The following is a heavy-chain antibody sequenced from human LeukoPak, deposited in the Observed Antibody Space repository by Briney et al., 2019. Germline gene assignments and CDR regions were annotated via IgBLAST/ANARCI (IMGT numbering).Heavy chain of an antibody. CDR2: IYSADST. J-gene: IGHJ4*02. CDR3: ASSYSSGWYGLAFDY. D-gene: IGHD6-19*01. Sequence: GGSLRLSCAASGFTVSSKYMSWVRQAPGKGLEWVSVIYSADSTYYADSVKGRFTISRDNSKNTLYLQMNSLRAEDTAVYYCASSYSSGWYGLAFDYWGQGTLVTVSS. CDR1: GFTVSSKY. V-gene: IGHV3-53*01.